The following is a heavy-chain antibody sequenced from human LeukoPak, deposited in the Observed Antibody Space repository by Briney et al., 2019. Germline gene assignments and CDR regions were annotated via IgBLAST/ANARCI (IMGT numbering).Heavy chain of an antibody. Sequence: ASVKVSCKASGYTFSNYDISWVRQATGQGLEWMGWMNPISGNTGYTQRFQGRVTMTRDTSRSTAYMQLNSLRSEDTAVYYCTRAPSGSMDRGVDAFDIWGQGTVVTVSS. V-gene: IGHV1-8*02. J-gene: IGHJ3*02. CDR3: TRAPSGSMDRGVDAFDI. CDR1: GYTFSNYD. CDR2: MNPISGNT. D-gene: IGHD3-10*01.